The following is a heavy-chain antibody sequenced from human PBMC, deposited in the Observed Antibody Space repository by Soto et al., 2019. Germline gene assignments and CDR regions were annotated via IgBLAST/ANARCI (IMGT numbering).Heavy chain of an antibody. CDR3: ARASYYYESSGYYPDY. Sequence: ASVKVSGKASGYTFTSYGISWVRQAPGQRLEWMGWINAGNGNAKYSQKFQGRVTITRDTSASTAYVELSSLSSDDTAVYYCARASYYYESSGYYPDYWGQGTLVTVSS. V-gene: IGHV1-3*01. D-gene: IGHD3-22*01. CDR1: GYTFTSYG. CDR2: INAGNGNA. J-gene: IGHJ4*02.